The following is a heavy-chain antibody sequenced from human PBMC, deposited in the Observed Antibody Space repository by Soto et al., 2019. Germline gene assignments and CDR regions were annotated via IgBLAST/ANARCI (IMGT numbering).Heavy chain of an antibody. D-gene: IGHD5-18*01. CDR1: GGTFSSYA. CDR3: ARAPRGDRHGRRAY. J-gene: IGHJ4*02. V-gene: IGHV1-69*13. Sequence: AVKVSCKASGGTFSSYAISWVRQAPGQGLEWMGGIIPIFGTANYEQKFQGRVTITADESTSTAYMELSSLRSEDTAVYYCARAPRGDRHGRRAYRGQGTLVTVSS. CDR2: IIPIFGTA.